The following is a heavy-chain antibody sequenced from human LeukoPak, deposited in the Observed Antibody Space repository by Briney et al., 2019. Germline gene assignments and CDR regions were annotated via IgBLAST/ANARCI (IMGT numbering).Heavy chain of an antibody. D-gene: IGHD3-3*01. J-gene: IGHJ5*02. V-gene: IGHV4-61*02. CDR3: ARGPPYYDFWSGYFWFDP. CDR2: IYTSGST. Sequence: SETLSLTCTVSGGSISSGSYYWSWIRQPAGKGLEWIGRIYTSGSTNYNPSLKSRVTISVDTSKNQFSLKLSSVTAADTAVYYCARGPPYYDFWSGYFWFDPWGQGTLVTVSS. CDR1: GGSISSGSYY.